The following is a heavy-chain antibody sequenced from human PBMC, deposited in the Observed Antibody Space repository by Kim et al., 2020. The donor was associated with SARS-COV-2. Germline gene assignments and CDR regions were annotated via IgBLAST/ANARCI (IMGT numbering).Heavy chain of an antibody. V-gene: IGHV3-33*06. CDR2: IWYDGSDK. CDR3: AKDFQDDDGDYWYNGMDV. Sequence: GGSLRLSCAASGFTFRSYGMHWVRQAPGKGLEWVAVIWYDGSDKYYADSVKGRFTISRDNSKNTLYLQMNSLRAEDTAVYYCAKDFQDDDGDYWYNGMDVWGQGTPVTVSS. J-gene: IGHJ6*02. D-gene: IGHD4-17*01. CDR1: GFTFRSYG.